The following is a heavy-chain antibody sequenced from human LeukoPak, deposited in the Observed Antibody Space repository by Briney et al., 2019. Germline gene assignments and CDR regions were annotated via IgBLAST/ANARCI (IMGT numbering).Heavy chain of an antibody. D-gene: IGHD6-13*01. CDR1: GYTFTSYD. Sequence: ASVKVSCKASGYTFTSYDINWVRQATGQGLEWMGWMNPNSGNTGYAQKFQGRVTMTRNTSISTAYMELSSLRSEDTAVYYCARAYSSSWYFPGYYYYMDVWGKGTTVTISS. J-gene: IGHJ6*03. CDR2: MNPNSGNT. CDR3: ARAYSSSWYFPGYYYYMDV. V-gene: IGHV1-8*01.